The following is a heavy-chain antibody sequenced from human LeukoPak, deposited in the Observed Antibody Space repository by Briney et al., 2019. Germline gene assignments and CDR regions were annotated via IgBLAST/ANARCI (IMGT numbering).Heavy chain of an antibody. Sequence: SGPTLVKPTQTLTLTCTFSGFSLSTSGVGVGWIRQPPGKALEWLALIYWNGDKRYSPSLKSRLTITKDTSKNQVVLTMTNMDPVDTATYYCAHTVDFWSARRAFDIWGQGTMVTVSS. D-gene: IGHD3-3*01. CDR2: IYWNGDK. V-gene: IGHV2-5*01. CDR1: GFSLSTSGVG. CDR3: AHTVDFWSARRAFDI. J-gene: IGHJ3*02.